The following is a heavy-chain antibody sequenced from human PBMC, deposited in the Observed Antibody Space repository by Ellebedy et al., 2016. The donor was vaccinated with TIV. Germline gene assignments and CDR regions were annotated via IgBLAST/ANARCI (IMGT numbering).Heavy chain of an antibody. Sequence: GESLKISCAASGFTFSDYYMTWIRQAPGKGLEWVSYISSSSSYTNYADSVKGRFTISRDNAKNSLYLQMNSLRGEDTAVYYCARDYGPHLDYWGQGTLVTVSS. CDR3: ARDYGPHLDY. V-gene: IGHV3-11*06. CDR1: GFTFSDYY. D-gene: IGHD4-17*01. J-gene: IGHJ4*02. CDR2: ISSSSSYT.